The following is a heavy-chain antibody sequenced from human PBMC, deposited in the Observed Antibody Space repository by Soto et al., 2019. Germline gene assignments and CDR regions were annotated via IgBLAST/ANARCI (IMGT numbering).Heavy chain of an antibody. J-gene: IGHJ4*02. CDR3: AKDVISGDGFWLMDH. CDR2: IYGNGAGI. V-gene: IGHV3-23*01. D-gene: IGHD2-21*02. Sequence: EVQLLESGGGLVQPGGPLGFPCPPPEFPFTAYPLPWVRQPPGKGLESVSGIYGNGAGIQYADSVGGGFTISRDNSKNTLYLQMNSLRAEDTAVYYCAKDVISGDGFWLMDHWGQGTLVAVSS. CDR1: EFPFTAYP.